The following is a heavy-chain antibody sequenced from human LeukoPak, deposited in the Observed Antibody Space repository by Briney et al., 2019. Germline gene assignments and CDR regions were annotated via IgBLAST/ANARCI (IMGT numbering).Heavy chain of an antibody. CDR1: GGSISSYY. CDR3: ARGLVYYDSSGYPENWFDP. J-gene: IGHJ5*02. V-gene: IGHV4-4*07. CDR2: IYTSGST. Sequence: SETLSLTCTVSGGSISSYYWSWIRQPAGKGLEWIGRIYTSGSTNYNPSLKSRVTMSVDTSKNQFSLKLSSVTAADTAVYYCARGLVYYDSSGYPENWFDPWGQGTLVTVSS. D-gene: IGHD3-22*01.